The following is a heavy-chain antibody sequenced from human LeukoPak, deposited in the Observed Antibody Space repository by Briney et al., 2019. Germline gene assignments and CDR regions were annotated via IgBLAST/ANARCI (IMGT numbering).Heavy chain of an antibody. CDR3: AGVKPLPTYYDSSGYYTN. Sequence: SETLSLTCAVYGGSFSGYYWSWIRQPPGKGLEWIGEINHSGSTNYNPSLKSRVTISVDTSKNQFSLKLSSVTAADTAVYYCAGVKPLPTYYDSSGYYTNWGQGTLVTVSS. J-gene: IGHJ4*02. CDR1: GGSFSGYY. CDR2: INHSGST. V-gene: IGHV4-34*01. D-gene: IGHD3-22*01.